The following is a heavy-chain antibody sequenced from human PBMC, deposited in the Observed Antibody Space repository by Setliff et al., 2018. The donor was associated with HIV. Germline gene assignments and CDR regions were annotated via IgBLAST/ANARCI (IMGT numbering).Heavy chain of an antibody. CDR3: ARTLTGYSAHDAFDI. J-gene: IGHJ3*02. CDR1: GYSFINYA. Sequence: ASVKVSCKASGYSFINYAINWLRQAPGRGLEWMGWIHTEQGFPMYAQGFTGRFVFSLDPSVNTAYLQINSLTPDDGGVYYCARTLTGYSAHDAFDIWGQGTMVTVSS. D-gene: IGHD3-9*01. CDR2: IHTEQGFP. V-gene: IGHV7-4-1*02.